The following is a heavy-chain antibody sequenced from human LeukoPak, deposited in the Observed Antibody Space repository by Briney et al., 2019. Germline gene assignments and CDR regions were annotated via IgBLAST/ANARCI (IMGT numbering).Heavy chain of an antibody. CDR1: GFTVSSNY. D-gene: IGHD5-12*01. CDR2: ISGSGGST. Sequence: PGGSLRLSCAASGFTVSSNYMSWVRQAPGKGLEWVSAISGSGGSTYYADSVKGRFTISRDNSKNTLYLQMNSLRAEDTAVYYCAKDPPATIRFIWFDPWGQGTLVTVSS. J-gene: IGHJ5*02. CDR3: AKDPPATIRFIWFDP. V-gene: IGHV3-23*01.